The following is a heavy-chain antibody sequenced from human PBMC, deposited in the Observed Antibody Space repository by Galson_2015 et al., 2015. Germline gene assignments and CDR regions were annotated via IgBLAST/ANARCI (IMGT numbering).Heavy chain of an antibody. CDR3: ARDTGARCGAPSCINSDP. Sequence: SLRLSCAASGFTFSSYNMNWVRQAPGKGLEWVSSVSSSSTYIYYGDSVKGRFTISRDNAKNSLYLQMNSLRAEDTAVYYCARDTGARCGAPSCINSDPWGQATLVPVSS. CDR2: VSSSSTYI. J-gene: IGHJ5*02. D-gene: IGHD2-2*01. V-gene: IGHV3-21*01. CDR1: GFTFSSYN.